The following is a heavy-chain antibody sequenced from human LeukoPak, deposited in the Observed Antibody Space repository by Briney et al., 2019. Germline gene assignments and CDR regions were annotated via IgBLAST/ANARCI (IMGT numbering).Heavy chain of an antibody. CDR3: ARDRENIVVVPAAIHY. Sequence: ASVKVSCKASGYTFTGYYMHWVRQAPGQGLEWMGWINPNSGGTNYAQKFQGRVTMTRDTSISTAYMELSRLRSDDTAVYHCARDRENIVVVPAAIHYWGQGTLVTVSS. V-gene: IGHV1-2*02. CDR1: GYTFTGYY. J-gene: IGHJ4*02. D-gene: IGHD2-2*01. CDR2: INPNSGGT.